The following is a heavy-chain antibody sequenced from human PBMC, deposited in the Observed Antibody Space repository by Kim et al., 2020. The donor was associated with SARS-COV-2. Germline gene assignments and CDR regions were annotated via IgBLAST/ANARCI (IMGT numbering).Heavy chain of an antibody. CDR2: IWYDGSNK. CDR3: AKDLQKYCSGGSCYSPGY. D-gene: IGHD2-15*01. V-gene: IGHV3-33*06. J-gene: IGHJ4*02. Sequence: GGSLRLSCAASGFTFSSYAMHWVRQAPGKGLEWVAVIWYDGSNKYYADSVKGRFTISRDNSKNTLYLQMNSLRAEDTAVYYCAKDLQKYCSGGSCYSPGYWGQGTLVTVSS. CDR1: GFTFSSYA.